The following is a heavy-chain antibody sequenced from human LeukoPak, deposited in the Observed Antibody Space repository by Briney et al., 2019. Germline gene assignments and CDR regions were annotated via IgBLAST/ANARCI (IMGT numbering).Heavy chain of an antibody. V-gene: IGHV1-69*13. CDR2: IIPIFGTA. J-gene: IGHJ3*02. CDR1: GGTFSSYA. D-gene: IGHD2-2*01. Sequence: SVKVSCKASGGTFSSYAISWVRQAPGQGLEWMGGIIPIFGTANYAQKFQGRVTITADESTSTAYMELSSLRSEDTAVYYCARNGWVVVPVTDAFDIWGQGTMVTVSS. CDR3: ARNGWVVVPVTDAFDI.